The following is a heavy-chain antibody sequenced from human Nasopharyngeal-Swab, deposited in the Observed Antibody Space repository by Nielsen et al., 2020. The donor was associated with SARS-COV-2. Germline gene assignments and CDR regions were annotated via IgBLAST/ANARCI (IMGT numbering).Heavy chain of an antibody. D-gene: IGHD2-2*01. V-gene: IGHV3-30*04. CDR2: ISYDGSNK. J-gene: IGHJ5*02. CDR1: GFTFSSYA. Sequence: GESLKISCAAYGFTFSSYALHWVRQAPGKGLEWVAVISYDGSNKYYADSVKGRFTISSDNSKKTLYLQMNSLRVEDTAVYYCARDGGDCRSTSCYAGIELFDPWGKGTLVTVSS. CDR3: ARDGGDCRSTSCYAGIELFDP.